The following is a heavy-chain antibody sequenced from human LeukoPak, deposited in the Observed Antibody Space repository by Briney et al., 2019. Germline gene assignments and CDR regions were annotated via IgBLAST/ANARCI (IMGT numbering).Heavy chain of an antibody. CDR1: GFTFSSYW. CDR3: ARETTYYYGSRTYNWFDP. V-gene: IGHV3-7*03. Sequence: GGSLRLSCAASGFTFSSYWMSWVRQAPGKGLECVANIKQDGSEKYYVDSVKGRFTISRDNAKNSLYLQMNSLRVEDTAVYYCARETTYYYGSRTYNWFDPWGQGTLVTVSS. D-gene: IGHD3-10*01. CDR2: IKQDGSEK. J-gene: IGHJ5*02.